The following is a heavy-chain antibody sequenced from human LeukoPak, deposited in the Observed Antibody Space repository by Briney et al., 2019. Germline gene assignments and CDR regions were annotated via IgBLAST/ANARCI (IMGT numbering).Heavy chain of an antibody. D-gene: IGHD5-24*01. CDR3: ARGHEGATTLTPYYYYMDV. Sequence: ASVKVSCKASGYTFTGYYMHWVRQAPGQGLEWMGWINPNSGGTNYAQKFQGRVTMTRDTSISTAYMELSRLRSDDTAVYYCARGHEGATTLTPYYYYMDVWGKGTTVTVSS. CDR1: GYTFTGYY. CDR2: INPNSGGT. J-gene: IGHJ6*03. V-gene: IGHV1-2*02.